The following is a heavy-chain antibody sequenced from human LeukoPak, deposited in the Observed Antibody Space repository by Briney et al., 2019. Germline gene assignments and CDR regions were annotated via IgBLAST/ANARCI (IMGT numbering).Heavy chain of an antibody. V-gene: IGHV1-3*01. J-gene: IGHJ4*02. CDR2: LNAGNGLT. Sequence: ASVKVSCKASGYTFITYVMHWVRQAPGQRLEWMGWLNAGNGLTKYSQKFQGTVTITRGTSASTAYMELNSLRSEDTAVYYCATSRNSARGIDYWGQGTLVTVSS. CDR1: GYTFITYV. CDR3: ATSRNSARGIDY. D-gene: IGHD2-15*01.